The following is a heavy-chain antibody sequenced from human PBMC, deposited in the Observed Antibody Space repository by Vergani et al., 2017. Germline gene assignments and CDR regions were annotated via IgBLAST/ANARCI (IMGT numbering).Heavy chain of an antibody. CDR3: AKAPPSVGGGLWAKHGADGDYWFDY. J-gene: IGHJ4*02. Sequence: EVQLLESGGGLVQPGRSLRLSCTASGFTFGDYAMSWVRQAPGKGLEWVGFIRSKAYGGTTEYAASVQGRITISRDDSKSIAYLQMNSLRAEDTAVYYCAKAPPSVGGGLWAKHGADGDYWFDYWGQGTLVTVSS. D-gene: IGHD4-17*01. CDR1: GFTFGDYA. CDR2: IRSKAYGGTT. V-gene: IGHV3-49*04.